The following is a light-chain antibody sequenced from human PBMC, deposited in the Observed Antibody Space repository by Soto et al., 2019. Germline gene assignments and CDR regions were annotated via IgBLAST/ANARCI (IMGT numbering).Light chain of an antibody. J-gene: IGKJ2*01. CDR3: QQYNSYYT. CDR2: KAS. V-gene: IGKV1-5*03. Sequence: DIQMTQSPSTLSASVGDRVTITCRASQSISSWLAWYQQKPGKAPKLLIYKASSLESGVPSRFSGSGYGTEFTLTISRLQPDDFATYSFQQYNSYYTFGQGTKLEIK. CDR1: QSISSW.